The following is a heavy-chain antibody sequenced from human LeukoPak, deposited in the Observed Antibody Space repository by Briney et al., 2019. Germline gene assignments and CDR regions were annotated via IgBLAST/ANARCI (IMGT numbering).Heavy chain of an antibody. D-gene: IGHD3-22*01. CDR2: IIPIFGTA. V-gene: IGHV1-69*01. Sequence: SVTVSCTASGGTFSSYAISWVRQAPGQGLEWMGGIIPIFGTANYAQKFQGRVTITADESTSTAYMELSSLRSEDTAVYYCARGDHYYDSSGRHDAFDIWGQGTMVTVSS. CDR3: ARGDHYYDSSGRHDAFDI. CDR1: GGTFSSYA. J-gene: IGHJ3*02.